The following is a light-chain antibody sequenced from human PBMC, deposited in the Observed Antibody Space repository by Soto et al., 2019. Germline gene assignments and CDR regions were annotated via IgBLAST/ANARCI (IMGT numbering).Light chain of an antibody. CDR2: GAS. CDR1: QSVSSSY. CDR3: QQYGSPPET. J-gene: IGKJ1*01. V-gene: IGKV3-20*01. Sequence: EIVLTQSPGTLSLSPGERATLSCRASQSVSSSYLAWYQQKPGQAPRLLIYGASSRATGMPDRFSGSGSGTDFTLTISRLEPEDFAVYYCQQYGSPPETFGQGTKVEIK.